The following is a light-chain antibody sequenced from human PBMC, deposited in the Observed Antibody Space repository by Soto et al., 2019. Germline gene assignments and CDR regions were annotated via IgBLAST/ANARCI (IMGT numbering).Light chain of an antibody. CDR3: IQALQSPWT. J-gene: IGKJ1*01. V-gene: IGKV2-28*01. Sequence: DIVMTQSPLSLPVTPGEPASISCRSSQSLLHSNGYNYLDWYLQKPGQSPQLLIYLGSNRASGVPDRFSGSGSGTDFTLKISRVEAEDFGVYYCIQALQSPWTFGQGTKVEIK. CDR2: LGS. CDR1: QSLLHSNGYNY.